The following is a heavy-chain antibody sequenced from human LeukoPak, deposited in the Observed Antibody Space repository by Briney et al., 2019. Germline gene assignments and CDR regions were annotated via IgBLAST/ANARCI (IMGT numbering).Heavy chain of an antibody. J-gene: IGHJ4*02. CDR3: FRWNTLTIFHY. CDR2: YTGRTYGETT. D-gene: IGHD4-17*01. Sequence: GGSLRLSYTASGFKFGDYGMAWLRQAAGKGLEWVGSYTGRTYGETTEYAASVRGRFTISIDDSKSIAYLQMNSLTTDDTAKYYCFRWNTLTIFHYWGQGTLVAVSS. V-gene: IGHV3-49*03. CDR1: GFKFGDYG.